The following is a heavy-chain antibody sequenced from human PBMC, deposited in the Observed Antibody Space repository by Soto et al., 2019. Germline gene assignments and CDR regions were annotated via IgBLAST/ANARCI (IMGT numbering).Heavy chain of an antibody. D-gene: IGHD6-19*01. J-gene: IGHJ6*02. CDR2: IYSGGST. Sequence: GSLRLSCAASGFTVSSNYMSWVRQAPGKGLEWVSVIYSGGSTYCADSVKGRFTISRDNSKNTLYLQMNSLKAEDTAVYYCASESLVRSVADLYYYYGMDVWGQGTTVTVSS. CDR3: ASESLVRSVADLYYYYGMDV. V-gene: IGHV3-53*01. CDR1: GFTVSSNY.